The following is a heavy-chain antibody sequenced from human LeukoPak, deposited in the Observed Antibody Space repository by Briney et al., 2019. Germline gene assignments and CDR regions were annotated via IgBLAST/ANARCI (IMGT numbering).Heavy chain of an antibody. CDR2: IIPIFGTA. J-gene: IGHJ6*01. CDR3: ARNGIAVAVGDYYYGMDV. D-gene: IGHD6-19*01. V-gene: IGHV1-69*13. Sequence: SVKVSCKASGGTFSSYAISWVRQAPGQGLEWMGGIIPIFGTANYAQKFQGRVTITADESTSTAYMELSSLRSGDTAVYYCARNGIAVAVGDYYYGMDVWGQGTTVTVSS. CDR1: GGTFSSYA.